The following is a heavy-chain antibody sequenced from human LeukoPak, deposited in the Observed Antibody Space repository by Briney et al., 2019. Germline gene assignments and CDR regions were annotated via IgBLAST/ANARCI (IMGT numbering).Heavy chain of an antibody. V-gene: IGHV3-21*01. J-gene: IGHJ5*02. CDR3: ARDWWASTGWFDP. CDR1: GFTFSSYS. CDR2: ISSSSTSI. Sequence: GGSLRLSCAASGFTFSSYSMNWVLQAPGKGLEWVSSISSSSTSIYYADSVKGRFTISRDNARNSLYLQMSSLRVDDTAVYYCARDWWASTGWFDPWGQGTLVTVSA. D-gene: IGHD2-15*01.